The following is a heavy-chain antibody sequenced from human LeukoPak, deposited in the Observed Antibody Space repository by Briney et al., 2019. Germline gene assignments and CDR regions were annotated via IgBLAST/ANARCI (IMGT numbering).Heavy chain of an antibody. V-gene: IGHV1-18*01. CDR1: GYTFTSYG. D-gene: IGHD6-19*01. J-gene: IGHJ6*02. Sequence: ASVKVSCKASGYTFTSYGISWVRQAPGQGLEWMGWISAYNGNTNYAQKLQGRVTMTRNTSISTAYMELSSLRSEDTAVYYCARGPVAVAPYYYYYGMDVWGQGTTVTVSS. CDR2: ISAYNGNT. CDR3: ARGPVAVAPYYYYYGMDV.